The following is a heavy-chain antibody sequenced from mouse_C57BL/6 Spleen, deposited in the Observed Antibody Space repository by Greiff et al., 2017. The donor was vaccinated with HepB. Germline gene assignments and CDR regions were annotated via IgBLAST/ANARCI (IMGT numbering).Heavy chain of an antibody. CDR2: IYPGSGNT. CDR3: ARDYGSSYEAMDY. J-gene: IGHJ4*01. V-gene: IGHV1-76*01. D-gene: IGHD1-1*01. CDR1: GYTFTDYY. Sequence: QVQLQQSGAELVRPGASVKLSCKASGYTFTDYYINWVKQRPGQGLEWIARIYPGSGNTYYNEKFKGKATLTAEKSSSTAYMQLSSLTSEDSAVYFCARDYGSSYEAMDYWGQGTSVTVSS.